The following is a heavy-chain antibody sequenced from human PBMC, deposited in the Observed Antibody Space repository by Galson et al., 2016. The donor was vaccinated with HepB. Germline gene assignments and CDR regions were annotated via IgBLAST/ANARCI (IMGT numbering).Heavy chain of an antibody. D-gene: IGHD3-10*01. CDR3: ATKQEGITLIRGVTVDYYGMDG. Sequence: SLRLSCAASGFTVSSMTWVRQAPGKGLEWVSVIYSGGSTYYTDSVKGRFTISRDNSKNTVYLQMNSLRAEDTAMYHCATKQEGITLIRGVTVDYYGMDGWGQGTTVTVSS. V-gene: IGHV3-53*01. J-gene: IGHJ6*02. CDR2: IYSGGST. CDR1: GFTVSS.